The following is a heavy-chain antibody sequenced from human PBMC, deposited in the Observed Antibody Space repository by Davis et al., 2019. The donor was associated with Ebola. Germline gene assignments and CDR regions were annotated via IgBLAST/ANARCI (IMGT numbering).Heavy chain of an antibody. Sequence: MPAGSLRLSCTVSGDSISSGGYYWSWIRQHPGKGLEWIGYIYYSESTYYNPSLKSRVTISVDTSKNQFSLKLSSVTAADTAVYYCASLLYDFYYYGMDVWGKGTTVTVSS. CDR2: IYYSEST. CDR3: ASLLYDFYYYGMDV. V-gene: IGHV4-31*03. CDR1: GDSISSGGYY. J-gene: IGHJ6*04. D-gene: IGHD3-3*01.